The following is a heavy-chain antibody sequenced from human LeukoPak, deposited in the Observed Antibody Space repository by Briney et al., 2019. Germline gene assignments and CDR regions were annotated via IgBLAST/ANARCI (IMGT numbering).Heavy chain of an antibody. Sequence: GGTLRLSCAASGFTLSSYGMSWVRQAPGKGLEWVAVISYDGSNKYYADSVKGRFSISRDNSKNTLDLHMNSLRAEDTAVYYCAKDNRSGAFDYWGQGTLVTVSS. CDR3: AKDNRSGAFDY. D-gene: IGHD3-22*01. CDR1: GFTLSSYG. CDR2: ISYDGSNK. J-gene: IGHJ4*02. V-gene: IGHV3-30*18.